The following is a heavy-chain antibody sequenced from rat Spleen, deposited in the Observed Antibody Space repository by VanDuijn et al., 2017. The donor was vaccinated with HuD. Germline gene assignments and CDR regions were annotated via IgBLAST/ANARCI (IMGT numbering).Heavy chain of an antibody. J-gene: IGHJ3*01. CDR2: ITHTGDTT. CDR3: AKDIYYGPLFDY. V-gene: IGHV5-31*01. D-gene: IGHD1-7*01. CDR1: GFTFNNYW. Sequence: EVQLVESGGGLVQPGRSLKLSCVASGFTFNNYWMTWIRQAPGKGLEWIASITHTGDTTYYPDSVKGRFTISRDNAKSTLYLQMNSLKSEDTATYYCAKDIYYGPLFDYWGQGTLVTVSS.